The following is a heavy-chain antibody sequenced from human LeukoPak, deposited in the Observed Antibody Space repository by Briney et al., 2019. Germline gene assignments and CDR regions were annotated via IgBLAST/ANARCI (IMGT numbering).Heavy chain of an antibody. D-gene: IGHD6-13*01. J-gene: IGHJ4*02. CDR3: ARDSYSSTCGY. V-gene: IGHV3-7*01. CDR2: IKQDGSEK. Sequence: GGSLRLSCAVSGFTFSSYWMTWVRQAPGKGLEGVANIKQDGSEKYYVDSLKGRFTISRDNAKNSLYLQMNSLRAEDTAVYYCARDSYSSTCGYWGQGTLVTVSS. CDR1: GFTFSSYW.